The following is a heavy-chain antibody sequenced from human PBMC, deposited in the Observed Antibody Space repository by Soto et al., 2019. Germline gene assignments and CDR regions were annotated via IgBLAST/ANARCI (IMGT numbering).Heavy chain of an antibody. V-gene: IGHV1-69*02. J-gene: IGHJ4*02. D-gene: IGHD2-8*02. CDR2: FTPILGVA. CDR1: GVTFNNST. Sequence: QVQLVQSGAEVQQPGSSVKVSCKASGVTFNNSTVNWVRQAPGQGLEWMGRFTPILGVANNAQKFQGRLTLSVEKSTSTAYMELSSLRSGDTAVYYCARPSTTATGGVEHWGQGTLVIVSS. CDR3: ARPSTTATGGVEH.